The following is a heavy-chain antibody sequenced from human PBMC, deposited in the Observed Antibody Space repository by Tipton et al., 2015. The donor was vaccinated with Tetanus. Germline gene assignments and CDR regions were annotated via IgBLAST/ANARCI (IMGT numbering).Heavy chain of an antibody. Sequence: SLRLSCAASGFTFSSYWMSCVRQAPGKGLEWVANIKQDGSEKYYVDSVKGRFTISRDNAKNSLYLQMNSLRAEDTAVYYCARVMVVVAATNGMDVWGQGTTVTVSS. V-gene: IGHV3-7*01. CDR1: GFTFSSYW. CDR2: IKQDGSEK. CDR3: ARVMVVVAATNGMDV. D-gene: IGHD2-15*01. J-gene: IGHJ6*02.